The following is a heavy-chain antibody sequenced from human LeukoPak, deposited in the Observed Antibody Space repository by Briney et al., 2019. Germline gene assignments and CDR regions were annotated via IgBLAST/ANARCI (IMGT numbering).Heavy chain of an antibody. D-gene: IGHD3-10*01. J-gene: IGHJ4*02. Sequence: ASVKVSCKASGGTFSSYAISWVRQAPGQGLEWMGWINTNTGNPTYAQGFTGRFVFSLDTSVSTAYLQISSLKAEDTAVYYCARGAGSGSYYPLYWGQGTLVTVSS. CDR2: INTNTGNP. V-gene: IGHV7-4-1*02. CDR1: GGTFSSYA. CDR3: ARGAGSGSYYPLY.